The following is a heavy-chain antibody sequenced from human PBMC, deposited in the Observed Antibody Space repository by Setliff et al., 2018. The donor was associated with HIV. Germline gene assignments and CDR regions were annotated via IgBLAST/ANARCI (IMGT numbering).Heavy chain of an antibody. CDR2: INHRGHT. V-gene: IGHV4-34*01. Sequence: SETLSLTCAVYGGSFSDYYWTWIRQPPGKGLEWIGEINHRGHTNYIPSLRSRVTISVDTSKNHFSLTLTSVTAADTAIYYCARGRHIVATIPLDQWGQGMLVTVYS. D-gene: IGHD5-12*01. CDR1: GGSFSDYY. J-gene: IGHJ4*02. CDR3: ARGRHIVATIPLDQ.